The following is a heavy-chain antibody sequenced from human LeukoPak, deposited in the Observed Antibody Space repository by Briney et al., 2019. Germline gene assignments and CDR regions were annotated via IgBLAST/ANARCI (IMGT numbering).Heavy chain of an antibody. V-gene: IGHV5-51*01. CDR2: VYPGDSDT. CDR1: GYSFTSYW. Sequence: GESLKISCKGSGYSFTSYWIGWVRQLPGKGLEGMGIVYPGDSDTRYNTSFKGQVTISVDKSISTSSLKWSSLKASDTAMYYCATLYSNYSDWFDPWGQGTLVTVSS. CDR3: ATLYSNYSDWFDP. D-gene: IGHD4-11*01. J-gene: IGHJ5*02.